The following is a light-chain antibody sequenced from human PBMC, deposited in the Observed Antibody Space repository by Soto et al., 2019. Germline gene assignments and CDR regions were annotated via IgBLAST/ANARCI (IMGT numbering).Light chain of an antibody. CDR1: QSVTNW. J-gene: IGKJ1*01. CDR3: QQYNSYSGT. CDR2: DAS. Sequence: DIQMTQSPSTLSASVGDRVTITCRASQSVTNWLAWYQQKPGKAPKLLIYDASSLKSVVPSRFSGSGSGTEFTLTISSLQPDDFATYYCQQYNSYSGTFGQGTKVDIK. V-gene: IGKV1-5*01.